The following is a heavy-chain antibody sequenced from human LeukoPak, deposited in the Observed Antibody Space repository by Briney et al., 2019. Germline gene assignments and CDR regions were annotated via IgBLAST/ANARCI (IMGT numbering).Heavy chain of an antibody. CDR3: ARDKGQYGSGTPGFTWFDP. D-gene: IGHD3-10*01. Sequence: PGGSLRLSCAASGFTFSSYAMHWVRQAPDKGLEWVAVISYDGNNQYYADSVKGRFTISRDNSKSSLYLQMNSLRTEDTAVYYCARDKGQYGSGTPGFTWFDPWGQGTLVTVSS. V-gene: IGHV3-30*04. J-gene: IGHJ5*02. CDR1: GFTFSSYA. CDR2: ISYDGNNQ.